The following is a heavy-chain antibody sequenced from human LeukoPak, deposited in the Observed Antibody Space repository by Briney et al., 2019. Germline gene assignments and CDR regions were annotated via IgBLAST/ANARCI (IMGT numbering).Heavy chain of an antibody. V-gene: IGHV1-24*01. Sequence: GASVTVSCKVSGYTLTELSMHWVRQAPGKGLEWMGGFYPEDGETIYAQKFQGRVTMTEDTSTDTAYMELSSLRSEDTAVYYCATGPTVAGATYGGKKNYYYYYYMDVWGKGTTVTISS. CDR1: GYTLTELS. D-gene: IGHD4-23*01. CDR3: ATGPTVAGATYGGKKNYYYYYYMDV. J-gene: IGHJ6*03. CDR2: FYPEDGET.